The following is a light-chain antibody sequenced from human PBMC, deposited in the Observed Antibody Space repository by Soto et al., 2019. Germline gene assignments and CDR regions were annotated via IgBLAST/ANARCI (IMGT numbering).Light chain of an antibody. CDR1: QNIYSN. V-gene: IGKV3-15*01. CDR2: RAS. J-gene: IGKJ5*01. CDR3: QHYDSLPIT. Sequence: IVMTQSPATLSVSPGERATLSCRASQNIYSNVAWYQQRPGQAPRLLIYRASTRAPGIPARFSGSGSGTDFTLTISRLEPEDFAVFYCQHYDSLPITFGQGTRLEIK.